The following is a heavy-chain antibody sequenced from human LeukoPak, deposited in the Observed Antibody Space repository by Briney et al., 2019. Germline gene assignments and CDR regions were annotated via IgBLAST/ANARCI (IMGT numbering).Heavy chain of an antibody. CDR3: ARDGSYYGSGSYSAGDFDY. CDR2: INWNGGRI. J-gene: IGHJ4*02. D-gene: IGHD3-10*01. V-gene: IGHV3-20*04. CDR1: GFTFDDYG. Sequence: GGSLRLSCAASGFTFDDYGMSWVRQAPGKGLEWVSGINWNGGRISYADSVKGRFTISRDNAENSLYLQMNSLRAEGTALYYCARDGSYYGSGSYSAGDFDYWGQGTLVTVSS.